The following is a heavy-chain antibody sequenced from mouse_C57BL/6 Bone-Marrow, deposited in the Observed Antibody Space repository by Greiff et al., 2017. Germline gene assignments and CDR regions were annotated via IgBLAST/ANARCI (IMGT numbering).Heavy chain of an antibody. J-gene: IGHJ3*01. CDR3: ARYYYGSTPFAY. V-gene: IGHV1-81*01. D-gene: IGHD1-1*01. CDR2: IYPRSGNT. Sequence: QVQLQESGAELARPGASVKLSCKASGYTFTSYGISWVKQRTGQGLEWIGEIYPRSGNTYYNEKFKGKATLTADKSSSTAYMELRSLTSEDSAVYFCARYYYGSTPFAYWGQGTLVTVSA. CDR1: GYTFTSYG.